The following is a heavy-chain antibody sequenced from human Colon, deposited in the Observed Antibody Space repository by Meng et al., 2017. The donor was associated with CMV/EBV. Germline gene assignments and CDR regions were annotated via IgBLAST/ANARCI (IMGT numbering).Heavy chain of an antibody. CDR3: VAGYDSRKVAY. D-gene: IGHD2-15*01. CDR2: ICDGHKT. V-gene: IGHV3-NL1*01. CDR1: GFTFSSYG. J-gene: IGHJ4*02. Sequence: GESLKISCAASGFTFSSYGIHWVRQAPGKGLEWVSVICDGHKTDYAESVKGRFIISRDKSMNTVYLQMNSLRVEDTALYYCVAGYDSRKVAYWGQGTLVTVSS.